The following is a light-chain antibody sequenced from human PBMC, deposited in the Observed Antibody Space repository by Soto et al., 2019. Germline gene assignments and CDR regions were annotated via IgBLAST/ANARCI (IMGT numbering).Light chain of an antibody. CDR2: ESS. CDR3: SSFSATAILV. Sequence: ALTQPASVSGSPGQSITLSCTGTSSDIGGSYYVSWYQHHPTKAPKLVIYESSNRPSGVSNRFSGSKSGYTAFLTISGLQPEDEADYYCSSFSATAILVFGTGTKVTVL. V-gene: IGLV2-14*01. CDR1: SSDIGGSYY. J-gene: IGLJ1*01.